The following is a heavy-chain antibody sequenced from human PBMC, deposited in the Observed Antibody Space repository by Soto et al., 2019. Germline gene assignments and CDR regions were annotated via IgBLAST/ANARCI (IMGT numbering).Heavy chain of an antibody. D-gene: IGHD5-12*01. CDR3: ARHPLTIVAPGLVDY. Sequence: PSETLSLTYAVYGGSFSGYYWSWIRQPPGKGLEWIGEINHSGSTNYNPSLKSRVTISVDTSKNQFSLKLSSVTAADTAVYYCARHPLTIVAPGLVDYWGQGTLVTVSS. V-gene: IGHV4-34*01. CDR2: INHSGST. CDR1: GGSFSGYY. J-gene: IGHJ4*02.